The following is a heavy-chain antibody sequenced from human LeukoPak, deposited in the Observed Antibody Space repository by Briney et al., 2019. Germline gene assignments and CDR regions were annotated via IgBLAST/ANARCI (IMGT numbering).Heavy chain of an antibody. J-gene: IGHJ3*02. Sequence: ASVKVSCKASGYTFTSYGISWVRQAPGQGLEWMGWISAYNGNTNYAQKLQGRVTMTTDTSTSTAYMELRSLRSDDTAVYYCARGGSRTYYDYIWGSSGAYDIWGQGTMVTVSS. CDR1: GYTFTSYG. V-gene: IGHV1-18*01. CDR2: ISAYNGNT. CDR3: ARGGSRTYYDYIWGSSGAYDI. D-gene: IGHD3-16*01.